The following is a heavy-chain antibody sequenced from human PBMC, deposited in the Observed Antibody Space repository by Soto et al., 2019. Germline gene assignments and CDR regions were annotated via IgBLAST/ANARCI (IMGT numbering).Heavy chain of an antibody. CDR2: IIPIFGTA. CDR1: GGTFSSYA. D-gene: IGHD4-17*01. Sequence: QVQLVQSGAEVKKPGSSVKVSCKASGGTFSSYAISWVRQAPGEGLEWMGGIIPIFGTANYAQKFQGRVTITADKSTSTAYMELSSLRSEDTAVYYCARDKFGDYTYWYFDLWGRGTLVTVSS. J-gene: IGHJ2*01. V-gene: IGHV1-69*06. CDR3: ARDKFGDYTYWYFDL.